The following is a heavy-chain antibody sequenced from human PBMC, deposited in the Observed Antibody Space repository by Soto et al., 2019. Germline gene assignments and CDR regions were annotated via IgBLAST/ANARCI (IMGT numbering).Heavy chain of an antibody. Sequence: EVQLVESGGGLVQPGRSLRLSCAASGFTFDDYAMHWVRQAPGKGLEWVSGISWNSGSIGYADSVKGRFTISRDNAKNSLYLQMNSLRAEDTALYYCAKDSNYRIAVAGTSAFDIWGQGTMVTVSS. CDR1: GFTFDDYA. V-gene: IGHV3-9*01. CDR2: ISWNSGSI. D-gene: IGHD6-19*01. CDR3: AKDSNYRIAVAGTSAFDI. J-gene: IGHJ3*02.